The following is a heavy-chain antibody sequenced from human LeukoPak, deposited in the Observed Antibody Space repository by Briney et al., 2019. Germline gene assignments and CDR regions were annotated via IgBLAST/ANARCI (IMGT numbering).Heavy chain of an antibody. Sequence: GGSLRLSCAASGFTFSSYWMHWVRQAPGKGLIWVSRIKSDGSSTTYADSVKGRFTISRDNAKNTLYLQMSSLRVEDTAMYFCAREYRTSPDFGGQGTLVTVSS. V-gene: IGHV3-74*01. CDR1: GFTFSSYW. J-gene: IGHJ4*02. CDR2: IKSDGSST. CDR3: AREYRTSPDF. D-gene: IGHD1-1*01.